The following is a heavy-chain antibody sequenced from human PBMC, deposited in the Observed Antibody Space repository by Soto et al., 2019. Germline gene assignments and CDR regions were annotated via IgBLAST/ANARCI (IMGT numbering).Heavy chain of an antibody. CDR1: GGTFSRYA. D-gene: IGHD6-25*01. J-gene: IGHJ6*02. CDR3: ARQGAALRDYYYGMDV. Sequence: QVQLVQSGAEVKKPGSSVKVSCKASGGTFSRYAISWVRQAPGQGLEWMGGIIPIFGTANYAQKFQGRVTITADESTRTAYMELSSLRSEDTAVYYCARQGAALRDYYYGMDVWGQGTTVTASS. V-gene: IGHV1-69*12. CDR2: IIPIFGTA.